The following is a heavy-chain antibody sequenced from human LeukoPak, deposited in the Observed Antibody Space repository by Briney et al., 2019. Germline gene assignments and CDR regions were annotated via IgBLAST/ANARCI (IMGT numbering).Heavy chain of an antibody. Sequence: GGSLRLSCAASGFTFRSHGMHWVRQAPAKGLEWAAVIWYDGSKEYYADSVKGRFTVSRDNSKNTLYLQMNSLRADDTAVYYCARITGNYYEIDYWGQGTLVTVSS. D-gene: IGHD3-22*01. V-gene: IGHV3-33*01. CDR3: ARITGNYYEIDY. CDR2: IWYDGSKE. CDR1: GFTFRSHG. J-gene: IGHJ4*02.